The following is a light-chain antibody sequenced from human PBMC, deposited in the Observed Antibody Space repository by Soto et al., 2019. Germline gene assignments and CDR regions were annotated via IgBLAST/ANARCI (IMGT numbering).Light chain of an antibody. J-gene: IGKJ2*01. CDR1: QSVSSY. CDR2: DAS. V-gene: IGKV3-11*01. Sequence: EIVLTQSPATLSLSPGERATLSCRASQSVSSYLAWYQQKPGQAPRVLIYDASNRATGIPARFSGSGSGTDLTLTISSLEPEDFAVYYCQQRVTFGQGTKLEIK. CDR3: QQRVT.